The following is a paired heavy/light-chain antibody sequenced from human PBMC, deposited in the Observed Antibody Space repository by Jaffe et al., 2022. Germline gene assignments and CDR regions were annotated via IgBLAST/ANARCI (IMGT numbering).Heavy chain of an antibody. V-gene: IGHV3-21*01. CDR3: ARGGLGYCSSTSCYGDYYYYMDV. CDR1: GFTFSSYS. J-gene: IGHJ6*03. D-gene: IGHD2-2*01. Sequence: EVQLVESGGGLVKPGGSLRLSCAASGFTFSSYSMNWVRQAPGKGLEWVSSISSSSSYIYYADSVKGRFTISRDNAKNSLYLQMNSLRAEDTAVYYCARGGLGYCSSTSCYGDYYYYMDVWGKGTTVTVSS. CDR2: ISSSSSYI.
Light chain of an antibody. CDR3: QQYYSYPHT. J-gene: IGKJ5*01. V-gene: IGKV1-8*01. CDR1: QGISSY. CDR2: AAS. Sequence: AIRMTQSPSSLSASTGDRVTITCRASQGISSYLAWYQQKPGKAPKLLIYAASTLQSGVPSRFSGSGSGTDFTLTISCLQSEDFATYYCQQYYSYPHTFGQGTRLEIK.